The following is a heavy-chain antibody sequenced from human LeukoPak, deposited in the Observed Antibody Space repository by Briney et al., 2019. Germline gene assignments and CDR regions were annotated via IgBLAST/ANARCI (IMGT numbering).Heavy chain of an antibody. CDR1: GGSIDSDY. CDR2: VYYSGSA. CDR3: ARLSYTSGWYEVDY. Sequence: SETLSLTCTVSGGSIDSDYWTWLRQSPGKGLEWVGYVYYSGSATYNPSLKSRVTISVETSKNQFSLSLNSVTAADTAVYYCARLSYTSGWYEVDYWGQGTLVTVSS. J-gene: IGHJ4*02. D-gene: IGHD6-19*01. V-gene: IGHV4-59*08.